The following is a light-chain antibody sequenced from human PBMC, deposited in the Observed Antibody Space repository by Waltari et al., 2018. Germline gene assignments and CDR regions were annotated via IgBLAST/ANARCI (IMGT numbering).Light chain of an antibody. J-gene: IGKJ5*01. CDR3: QQVYSPPIT. CDR1: HSIGDY. Sequence: DIQMTQSPSSLSASACYRVTITCRASHSIGDYVNWFQQKPGKAPNLLIYAASSLQSGVPSRFSGGGSGTDFTLTISSLHPEDFATYYCQQVYSPPITFGQGTRLEIK. CDR2: AAS. V-gene: IGKV1-39*01.